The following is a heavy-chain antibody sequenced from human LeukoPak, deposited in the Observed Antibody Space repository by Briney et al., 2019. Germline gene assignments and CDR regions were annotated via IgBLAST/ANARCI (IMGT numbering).Heavy chain of an antibody. J-gene: IGHJ4*02. CDR1: GFTFSSYW. V-gene: IGHV3-74*01. Sequence: GGSLRLSCAASGFTFSSYWMHWVRQAPGKGLVWVSRINTDGSSTSYADSVKGRFTISRDNAKNTLNLQMNSLRAEDTAVYYCAIKTTVYRMDDYWGQGTLVTVSS. D-gene: IGHD4-11*01. CDR2: INTDGSST. CDR3: AIKTTVYRMDDY.